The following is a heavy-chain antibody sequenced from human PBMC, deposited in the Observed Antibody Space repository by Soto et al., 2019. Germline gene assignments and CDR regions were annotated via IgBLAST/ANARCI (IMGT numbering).Heavy chain of an antibody. D-gene: IGHD5-18*01. CDR2: ISWNSGDK. Sequence: EVQLVESGGGLVQPGRSLRLSCAASGFTFEDYAMHWIRQVPGKGLEWVSGISWNSGDKGYADSVKGRFTISKDNARKSLYLQMNSLRPEDSALYYCAKYFRLGGYSYGSFFHYWGRGTLVTVSS. CDR1: GFTFEDYA. V-gene: IGHV3-9*01. CDR3: AKYFRLGGYSYGSFFHY. J-gene: IGHJ4*02.